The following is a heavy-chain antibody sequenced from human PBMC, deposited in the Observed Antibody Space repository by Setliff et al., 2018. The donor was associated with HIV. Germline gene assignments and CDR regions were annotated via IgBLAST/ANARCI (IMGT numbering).Heavy chain of an antibody. Sequence: SSETLSLTCSVSSGSISSNYYWGWIRQPPGKGLEWIGNVHFSGSTYYNPSLKSRVTIHVATSQRQFFLSLRFDDTAVYYCATARPGARFDVWGQGTLVTVSS. D-gene: IGHD6-6*01. J-gene: IGHJ4*02. CDR3: ATARPGARFDV. CDR2: VHFSGST. V-gene: IGHV4-39*02. CDR1: SGSISSNYY.